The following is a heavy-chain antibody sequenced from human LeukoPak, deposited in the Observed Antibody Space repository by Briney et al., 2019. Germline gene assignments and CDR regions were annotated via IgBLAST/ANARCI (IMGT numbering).Heavy chain of an antibody. D-gene: IGHD2-15*01. CDR1: GGSISNGGYY. CDR2: IYHSGHT. Sequence: SETLSLTCTVSGGSISNGGYYWSWIRQLPGTGLECIGSIYHSGHTYYNPSLRSRVTMQLDTSKKQFSLRLSSVTAADTAVYYCAGLLYYDFYVDVWGKGATVTVSS. V-gene: IGHV4-31*03. J-gene: IGHJ6*03. CDR3: AGLLYYDFYVDV.